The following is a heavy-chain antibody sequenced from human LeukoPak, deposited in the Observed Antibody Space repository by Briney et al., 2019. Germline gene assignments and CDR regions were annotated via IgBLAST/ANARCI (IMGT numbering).Heavy chain of an antibody. J-gene: IGHJ6*03. V-gene: IGHV3-48*01. CDR1: RFTLRSYS. Sequence: GGSLRLSCAVSRFTLRSYSMNWVRQAPGKGLEWISYISSSTATIYYAESVKGRFTISRDNAKDSLHLQMNSLRAEDTAVYYSTRDAGEYDNYYQYMDVWGKGTTVTVSS. CDR2: ISSSTATI. D-gene: IGHD3-10*01. CDR3: TRDAGEYDNYYQYMDV.